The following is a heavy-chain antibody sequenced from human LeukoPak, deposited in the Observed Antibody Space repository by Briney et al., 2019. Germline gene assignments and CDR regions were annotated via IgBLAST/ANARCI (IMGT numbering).Heavy chain of an antibody. V-gene: IGHV3-7*01. CDR3: ARDGLDRGLWSYYYYMDV. CDR1: GFTFSSYW. Sequence: GGSLRLSCAASGFTFSSYWMSWVRQAPGKGLEWVANIKQDGSEKYYVDSVKGRFTISRDNAKNTLYLQMNSLRAEDTAVYYCARDGLDRGLWSYYYYMDVWGKGTTVTVSS. D-gene: IGHD5-18*01. J-gene: IGHJ6*03. CDR2: IKQDGSEK.